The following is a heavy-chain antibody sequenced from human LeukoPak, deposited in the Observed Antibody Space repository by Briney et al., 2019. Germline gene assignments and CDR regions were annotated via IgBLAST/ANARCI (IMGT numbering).Heavy chain of an antibody. CDR1: GGSFSGYY. Sequence: SETLSLTCAVYGGSFSGYYWSWIRQPPGKGLEWIGEINHSGSTNYNPSLKSRVTISVDTSKNQFSLKLSSVTAEDTAVYYCARDHTAPTIIWDCWGQGTLVTVSS. CDR2: INHSGST. D-gene: IGHD3/OR15-3a*01. V-gene: IGHV4-34*01. CDR3: ARDHTAPTIIWDC. J-gene: IGHJ4*02.